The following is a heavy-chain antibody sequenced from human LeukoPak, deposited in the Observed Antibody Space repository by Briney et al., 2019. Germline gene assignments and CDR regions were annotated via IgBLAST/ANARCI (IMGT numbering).Heavy chain of an antibody. D-gene: IGHD2-15*01. V-gene: IGHV4-61*02. Sequence: SETLSLTCTVSGGSISSGSYYWNWIRQPAGKGLESIGRIYSSRSTNYNPSLKSRVTMSVDTSKNQFSLKLSSVTAADTAMYYCARYCSGSSCYSWGYYFDYWGQGTLVTVSS. J-gene: IGHJ4*02. CDR1: GGSISSGSYY. CDR3: ARYCSGSSCYSWGYYFDY. CDR2: IYSSRST.